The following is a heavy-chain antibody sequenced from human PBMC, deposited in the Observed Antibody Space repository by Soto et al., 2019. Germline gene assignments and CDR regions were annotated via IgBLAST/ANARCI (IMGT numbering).Heavy chain of an antibody. Sequence: QVQLVQSGAEVKKPGASVKVSCKASGYTFTSYGISWVRQAPGQGLEWMGWISAYNGNTNYAQKLQGRVTMTTDTATSTAYMELRSLRSDDTAVYYCARDRMGYSSSHYFDYWGQGTLVTVSS. CDR3: ARDRMGYSSSHYFDY. D-gene: IGHD6-6*01. CDR2: ISAYNGNT. CDR1: GYTFTSYG. J-gene: IGHJ4*02. V-gene: IGHV1-18*01.